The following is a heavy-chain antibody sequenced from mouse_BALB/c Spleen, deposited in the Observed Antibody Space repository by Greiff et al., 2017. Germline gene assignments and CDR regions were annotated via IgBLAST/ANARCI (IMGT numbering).Heavy chain of an antibody. D-gene: IGHD2-12*01. CDR1: GFTFSSYG. CDR3: ARQWTTRPLDY. Sequence: EVQRVESGGDLVKPGGSLKLSCAASGFTFSSYGMSWVRQTPDKRLEWVATISSGGSYTYYPDSVKGRFTISRDNAKNTLYLQMSSLKSEDTAMYDCARQWTTRPLDYWGQGTTLTVSS. J-gene: IGHJ2*01. V-gene: IGHV5-6*01. CDR2: ISSGGSYT.